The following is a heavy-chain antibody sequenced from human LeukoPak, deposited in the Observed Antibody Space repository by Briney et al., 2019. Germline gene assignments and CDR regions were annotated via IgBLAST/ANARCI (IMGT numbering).Heavy chain of an antibody. V-gene: IGHV1-69*06. J-gene: IGHJ5*02. CDR1: GGTFSSYA. CDR3: ARDLALYGSGSFGFYH. D-gene: IGHD3-10*01. CDR2: IIPIFGTA. Sequence: VASVKVSCKASGGTFSSYAISWVRQAPGQGLEWMGGIIPIFGTANYAQKFQGRVTITADKSTSTAYMELSSLRSEDTAVYYCARDLALYGSGSFGFYHWGQGTLVTVSS.